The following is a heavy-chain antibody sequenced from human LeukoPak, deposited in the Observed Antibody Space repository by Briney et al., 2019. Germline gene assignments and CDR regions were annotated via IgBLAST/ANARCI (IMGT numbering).Heavy chain of an antibody. J-gene: IGHJ4*02. CDR3: VKDLTGTWSFDY. V-gene: IGHV3-64D*06. D-gene: IGHD3-9*01. CDR1: GFTFSNHF. Sequence: GGSLRLSCSTSGFTFSNHFMHWVRQAPGKGLEYVSSIGPNGASTLYADSVKGRFTISRDNSKNALYLQLTSLRLEDTALYYCVKDLTGTWSFDYWGQGTLVTVSS. CDR2: IGPNGAST.